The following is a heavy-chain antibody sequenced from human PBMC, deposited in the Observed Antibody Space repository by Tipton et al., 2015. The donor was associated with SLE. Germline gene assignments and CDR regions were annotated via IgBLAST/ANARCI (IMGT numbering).Heavy chain of an antibody. Sequence: TLSLTCTVSGDSITSGGFFWSWIRHLPGKGLEWIGYIYYSGSTSYNPPLKSRLTISIDTSRNQFSLKLSSVTASDTAFYYCARVRGRYCSGASCYSPDYWGQGTLVTVSS. D-gene: IGHD2-15*01. CDR2: IYYSGST. J-gene: IGHJ4*02. CDR3: ARVRGRYCSGASCYSPDY. CDR1: GDSITSGGFF. V-gene: IGHV4-31*03.